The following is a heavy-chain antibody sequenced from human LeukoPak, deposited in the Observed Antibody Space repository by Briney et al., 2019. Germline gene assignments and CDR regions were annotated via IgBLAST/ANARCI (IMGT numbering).Heavy chain of an antibody. J-gene: IGHJ4*02. D-gene: IGHD3-10*01. CDR3: AKGRYPGSGRYLNSHDY. CDR1: GFTFNNYV. CDR2: ISGSGDRT. Sequence: PGGSLRLSCAASGFTFNNYVMSWVRQAPGKGLEWVSLISGSGDRTYYADSVKGRFTISRDNSKNTLYLQMNGLRAEDTAVYSCAKGRYPGSGRYLNSHDYWGQGTLVTVSS. V-gene: IGHV3-23*01.